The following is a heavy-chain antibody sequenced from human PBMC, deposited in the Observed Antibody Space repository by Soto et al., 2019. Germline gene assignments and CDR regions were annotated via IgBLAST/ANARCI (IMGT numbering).Heavy chain of an antibody. V-gene: IGHV1-69*13. J-gene: IGHJ3*02. CDR1: GGSFSSDA. CDR3: AREEAYSSMDDAFDI. CDR2: IIPIFGTA. Sequence: SSAKVSCKASGGSFSSDAISWVRQAPGQGLEWMGGIIPIFGTANYAQKFQGRVTITADESTSTAYMELSSLRSEDTAVYYCAREEAYSSMDDAFDIWGQGTMVTVSS. D-gene: IGHD6-13*01.